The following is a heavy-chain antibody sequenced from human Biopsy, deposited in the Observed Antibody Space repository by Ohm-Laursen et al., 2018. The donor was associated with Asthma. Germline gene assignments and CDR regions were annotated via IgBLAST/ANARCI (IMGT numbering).Heavy chain of an antibody. V-gene: IGHV1-69*13. CDR2: LIPVLGTP. Sequence: GASVKVSCKASGDSFSNYAISWVRQAPGQGLEWMGGLIPVLGTPDHAQMFEGRVTITADESTSTAYMELNSLSSEDTAVYYCARGYSGSDRIVYYYSGLEVWGQGTTVTV. D-gene: IGHD5-12*01. CDR1: GDSFSNYA. J-gene: IGHJ6*02. CDR3: ARGYSGSDRIVYYYSGLEV.